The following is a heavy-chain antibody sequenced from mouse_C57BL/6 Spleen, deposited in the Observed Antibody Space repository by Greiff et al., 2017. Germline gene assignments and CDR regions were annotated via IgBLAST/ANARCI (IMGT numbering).Heavy chain of an antibody. Sequence: VQLQQSGPELVKPGASVKISCKASGYSFTGYYMNWVKQSPEKSLEWIGEINPSTGGTTYNQKFKAKATLTVDKSSSTAYMQLKSLTSEDSAVYYCARNYYGKKYAMDYWGQGTSVTVSS. CDR1: GYSFTGYY. V-gene: IGHV1-42*01. CDR2: INPSTGGT. CDR3: ARNYYGKKYAMDY. D-gene: IGHD1-1*01. J-gene: IGHJ4*01.